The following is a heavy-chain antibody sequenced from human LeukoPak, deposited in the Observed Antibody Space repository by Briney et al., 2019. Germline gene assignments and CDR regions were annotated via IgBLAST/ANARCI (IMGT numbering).Heavy chain of an antibody. CDR3: AKTLSSGWSGKYYFDY. D-gene: IGHD6-19*01. J-gene: IGHJ4*02. V-gene: IGHV3-23*01. Sequence: GGSLRLSCAASGFTFSSYAMSWVRQAPGKGLEWVSAISGSGGSTYCADSVKGRFTISRDNSKNTLYLQMNSLRAEDTAVYYCAKTLSSGWSGKYYFDYWGQGTLVSVSS. CDR2: ISGSGGST. CDR1: GFTFSSYA.